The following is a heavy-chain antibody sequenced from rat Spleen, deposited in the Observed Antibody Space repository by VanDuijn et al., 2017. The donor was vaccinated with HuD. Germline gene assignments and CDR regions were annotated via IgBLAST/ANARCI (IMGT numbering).Heavy chain of an antibody. Sequence: EVQLAESGGGVVQPGRSMKLSCAASGFTFSDFGMAWVRQAPTKGLEWVASISYDGSSIFYRDSVKGRFTISRDNAKSTLSLQMDSLRSEDTATYYCARRHYGYTDYFDYWGQGVMVTVSS. D-gene: IGHD1-6*01. J-gene: IGHJ2*01. V-gene: IGHV5-29*01. CDR1: GFTFSDFG. CDR3: ARRHYGYTDYFDY. CDR2: ISYDGSSI.